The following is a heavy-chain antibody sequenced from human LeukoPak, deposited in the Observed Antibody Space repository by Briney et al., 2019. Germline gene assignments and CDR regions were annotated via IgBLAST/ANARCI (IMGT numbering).Heavy chain of an antibody. D-gene: IGHD1-14*01. J-gene: IGHJ4*02. V-gene: IGHV3-33*06. CDR3: AKEYSVRNQFDY. CDR2: IWYDGSNK. Sequence: GGSLRLSCAASGFTFSSYGMHWVRQAPGKGLEWVAVIWYDGSNKYYADSVKGRFTISRDNSKNTLFLEMNSLRAEDTAVYYCAKEYSVRNQFDYWGQGTLVAVSS. CDR1: GFTFSSYG.